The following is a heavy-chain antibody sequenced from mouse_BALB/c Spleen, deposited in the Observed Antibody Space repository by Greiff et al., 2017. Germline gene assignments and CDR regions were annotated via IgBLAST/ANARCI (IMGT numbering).Heavy chain of an antibody. CDR1: GFTFSDYY. CDR2: ISDGGSYT. CDR3: AREDYSGYFDV. D-gene: IGHD2-12*01. J-gene: IGHJ1*01. Sequence: DVMLVESGGGLVKPGGSLKLSCAASGFTFSDYYMYWVRQTPEKRLEWVATISDGGSYTYYPDSVKGRFTISRDNAKNNLYLQMSSLKSEDTAMYYCAREDYSGYFDVGGAGNTVTVSS. V-gene: IGHV5-4*02.